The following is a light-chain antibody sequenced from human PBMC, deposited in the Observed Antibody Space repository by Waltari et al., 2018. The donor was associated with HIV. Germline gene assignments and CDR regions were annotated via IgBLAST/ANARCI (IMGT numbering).Light chain of an antibody. J-gene: IGKJ1*01. CDR3: QHRSNWPPT. Sequence: EIVLTQSPATLSLSPGERATLSCRASQSVSRYLAWYQQKPGQAPRILISDASNRAPATPARFRGRVSGADVTLTIPRLEPEDFRVYYCQHRSNWPPTFGQGTKGAMK. V-gene: IGKV3-11*01. CDR1: QSVSRY. CDR2: DAS.